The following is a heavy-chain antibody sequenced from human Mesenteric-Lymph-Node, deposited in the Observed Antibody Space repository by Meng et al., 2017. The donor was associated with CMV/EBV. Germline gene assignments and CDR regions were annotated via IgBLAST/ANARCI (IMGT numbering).Heavy chain of an antibody. Sequence: ASVKVSCKASGYVFTHRYISWVRQAPGQGLEWMGWINPDSGGTYYAEKFQGRLSMTRDTSGRTAYMELSSLRSDDTAVYYCARDSGDPSVVTPEDSALDIWGQGTMVTVSS. J-gene: IGHJ3*02. D-gene: IGHD4-23*01. CDR1: GYVFTHRY. V-gene: IGHV1-2*02. CDR3: ARDSGDPSVVTPEDSALDI. CDR2: INPDSGGT.